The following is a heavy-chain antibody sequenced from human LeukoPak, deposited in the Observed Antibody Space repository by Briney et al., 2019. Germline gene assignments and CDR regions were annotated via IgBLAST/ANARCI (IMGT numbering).Heavy chain of an antibody. CDR3: ARHLRSYYYGSGSAGFDY. CDR2: INHSGST. CDR1: GGSFSGYY. D-gene: IGHD3-10*01. Sequence: SETLSLTCAVYGGSFSGYYWSWIRQPPGKGLEWIGEINHSGSTNYNPSLKSRVTISVDTSKNQFSLKLSSVTAADTAVYYCARHLRSYYYGSGSAGFDYWGQGTLVTVSS. V-gene: IGHV4-34*01. J-gene: IGHJ4*02.